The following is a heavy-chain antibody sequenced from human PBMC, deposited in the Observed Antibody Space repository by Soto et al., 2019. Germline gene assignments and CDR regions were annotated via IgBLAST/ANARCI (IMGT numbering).Heavy chain of an antibody. Sequence: SETLSLTCAVSGGSISSSNWWSWVRQPPGKGLEWIGEIYHSGSTNYNPSLKSRVTISVDKSKNQFSLKLSSVTAADTAVYYCAEGGRYCSGGSCYRDFSLDYWGQGTLVTVSS. CDR1: GGSISSSNW. J-gene: IGHJ4*02. CDR2: IYHSGST. D-gene: IGHD2-15*01. CDR3: AEGGRYCSGGSCYRDFSLDY. V-gene: IGHV4-4*02.